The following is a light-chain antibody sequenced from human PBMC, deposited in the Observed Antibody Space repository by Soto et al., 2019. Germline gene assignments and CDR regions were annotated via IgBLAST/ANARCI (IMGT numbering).Light chain of an antibody. Sequence: DIQMSQYPYSLSASVGDSVTITCRATQSVAKYVNWYQQKPGKAPNLLIYKVSNLQGGVPSRFTGSGSATDFTLTISRLQPEDFATYYCQQSYTTPWTFGQGTKVDIK. J-gene: IGKJ1*01. CDR1: QSVAKY. V-gene: IGKV1-39*01. CDR2: KVS. CDR3: QQSYTTPWT.